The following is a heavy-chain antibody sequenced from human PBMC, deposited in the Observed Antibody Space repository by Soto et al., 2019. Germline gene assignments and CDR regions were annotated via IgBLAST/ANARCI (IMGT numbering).Heavy chain of an antibody. CDR3: AHRGRDGSGTNCYHYFDS. Sequence: QITLMESGPPLVKPTQTLTLTCTFSGFSLSTSGVGVGWIRQPPGKALECLAVIFWEDDKRYSPSLQSRLTITKDTSRHQVVLTMANMDPVDTATYYCAHRGRDGSGTNCYHYFDSWGQGTLVTVSS. D-gene: IGHD2-2*01. V-gene: IGHV2-5*02. J-gene: IGHJ4*02. CDR1: GFSLSTSGVG. CDR2: IFWEDDK.